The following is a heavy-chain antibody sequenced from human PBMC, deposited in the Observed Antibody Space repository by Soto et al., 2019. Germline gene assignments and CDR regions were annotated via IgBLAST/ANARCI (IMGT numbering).Heavy chain of an antibody. CDR2: ISAYNGNT. V-gene: IGHV1-18*01. CDR1: GSRLPSSV. J-gene: IGHJ4*01. CDR3: ARESGLMIAEAGTQNSDY. Sequence: VNLSCKGSGSRLPSSVISWVLHAPGQGLEWMGWISAYNGNTNYAQKLQGRVTMTTDTSTSTAYMELRRLRSDDTAVYYCARESGLMIAEAGTQNSDY. D-gene: IGHD6-13*01.